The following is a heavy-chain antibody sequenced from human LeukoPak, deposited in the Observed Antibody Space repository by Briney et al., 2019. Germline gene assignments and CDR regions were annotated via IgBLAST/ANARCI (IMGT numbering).Heavy chain of an antibody. CDR1: GFTFNSHS. J-gene: IGHJ6*04. V-gene: IGHV3-21*01. D-gene: IGHD6-13*01. CDR2: LTSRSTYI. Sequence: GGSLRLSCAASGFTFNSHSMNWVRQAPGKGLEWVSSLTSRSTYIYYADSVKGRFTISRDNAKNSLYLQMNSLRAEDTAVYYCARGKQQLGRTMDVWGKGTTVTVSS. CDR3: ARGKQQLGRTMDV.